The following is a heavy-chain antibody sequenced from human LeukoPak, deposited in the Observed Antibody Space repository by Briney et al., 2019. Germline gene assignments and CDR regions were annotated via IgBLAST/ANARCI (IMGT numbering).Heavy chain of an antibody. D-gene: IGHD6-13*01. J-gene: IGHJ4*02. CDR3: ARPGYSSSWYYFDY. Sequence: GGSLRLSCAASGFTVSSNYMSWVRQAPGKGLEWVSVIYSGGSTYYADSVKGRFTISRDNSKNTLYLQMNSLRAEDTAVYYCARPGYSSSWYYFDYWGQGTLVTASS. CDR2: IYSGGST. CDR1: GFTVSSNY. V-gene: IGHV3-66*04.